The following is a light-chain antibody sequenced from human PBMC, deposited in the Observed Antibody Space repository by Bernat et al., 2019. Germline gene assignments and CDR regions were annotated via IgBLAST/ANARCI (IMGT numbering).Light chain of an antibody. CDR2: SAS. CDR1: QSINNY. Sequence: DIQMTQSPSSLSSSLGDRVTITCRASQSINNYLNWYQQKPGKDPKLLNYSASSLQSVVTSRFGGSGSGTDYTLTISSLQPEDVVTYYCQQSYSSSYTFGQGTKLGI. J-gene: IGKJ2*01. V-gene: IGKV1-39*01. CDR3: QQSYSSSYT.